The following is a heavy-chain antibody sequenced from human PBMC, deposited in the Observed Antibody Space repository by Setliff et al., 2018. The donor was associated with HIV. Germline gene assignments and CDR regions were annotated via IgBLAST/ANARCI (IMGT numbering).Heavy chain of an antibody. V-gene: IGHV4-38-2*01. CDR2: IYHSGST. CDR3: ARGFSGQYSFTGYYYGMDV. Sequence: SETLSLTCAVSAYSISSGYYWGWIRQPPGKGLEWIGSIYHSGSTYYNPSLMSRVTISVDPSKKQFSLKVNSVTAADTAVYYCARGFSGQYSFTGYYYGMDVWGQGTTVTVSS. D-gene: IGHD1-26*01. CDR1: AYSISSGYY. J-gene: IGHJ6*02.